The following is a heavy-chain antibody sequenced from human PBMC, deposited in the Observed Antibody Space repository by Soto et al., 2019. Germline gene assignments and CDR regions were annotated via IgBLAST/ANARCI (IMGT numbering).Heavy chain of an antibody. CDR3: ARDGDSGNYYNYCDP. CDR2: IYYSGST. Sequence: QVQLQESGPRLVKPSETLSLTCTVSGGSISGYFWSWIRQPPGKGLEWIGYIYYSGSTTYNPSLKSRVTISVDTSKNQFSLKLTSVTAADTAVYYCARDGDSGNYYNYCDPWGQGTLVTVSS. CDR1: GGSISGYF. D-gene: IGHD1-26*01. J-gene: IGHJ5*02. V-gene: IGHV4-59*01.